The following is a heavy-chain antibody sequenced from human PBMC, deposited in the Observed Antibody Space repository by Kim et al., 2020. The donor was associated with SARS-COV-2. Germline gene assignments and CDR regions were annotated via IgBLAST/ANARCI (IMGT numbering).Heavy chain of an antibody. Sequence: GGSLRLSCAASGFTFSSYAMSWVRQAPGKGLEWVSAISGSGGSTYYADSVKGRFTISRDNSKNTLYLQMNSLRAEDTAVYYCAKDRGRHLIVVVVAATRLGAFDIWGQGTMVTVSS. J-gene: IGHJ3*02. CDR1: GFTFSSYA. V-gene: IGHV3-23*01. CDR3: AKDRGRHLIVVVVAATRLGAFDI. CDR2: ISGSGGST. D-gene: IGHD2-15*01.